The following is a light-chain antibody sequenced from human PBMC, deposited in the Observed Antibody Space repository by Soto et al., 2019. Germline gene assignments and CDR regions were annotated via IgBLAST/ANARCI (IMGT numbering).Light chain of an antibody. J-gene: IGLJ1*01. CDR2: GNS. CDR1: SSNIGAGYD. Sequence: QSVLTQPPSVSGAPGQRITISCTGSSSNIGAGYDVHWYQQLPGTAPKLLIYGNSTRPSGVPDRFSGSKSGTSASLAITGLQAEDEADYYCQSYDSSPRVFGTGSKVTV. CDR3: QSYDSSPRV. V-gene: IGLV1-40*01.